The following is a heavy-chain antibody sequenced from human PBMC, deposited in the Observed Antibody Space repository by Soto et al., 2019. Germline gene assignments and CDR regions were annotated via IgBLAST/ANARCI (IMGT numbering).Heavy chain of an antibody. D-gene: IGHD6-6*01. CDR3: AKESKSPHSSSSKAYYYYYYYMDV. V-gene: IGHV3-30*18. J-gene: IGHJ6*03. Sequence: GGSLRLSCAASGFTFSSYGMHWVRQAPGKGLEWVAVISYDGSNKYYADSVKGRFTISRDNSKNTLYLQMNSLRAEDTAVYYCAKESKSPHSSSSKAYYYYYYYMDVWGKGTTVTVSS. CDR2: ISYDGSNK. CDR1: GFTFSSYG.